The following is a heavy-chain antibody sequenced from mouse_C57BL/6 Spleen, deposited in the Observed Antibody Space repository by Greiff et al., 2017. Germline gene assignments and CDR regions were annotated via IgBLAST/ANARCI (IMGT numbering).Heavy chain of an antibody. CDR2: IDPSDSYT. D-gene: IGHD2-1*01. CDR1: GYTFTSYW. CDR3: ARRGNYVAMDY. V-gene: IGHV1-69*01. Sequence: VQLQQPGAELVVPGASVKLSCKASGYTFTSYWMHWVKQRPGQGLEWIGEIDPSDSYTNYNQKFKGKSTLTVDKSSSTAYMQLSSLTSEDSAVYYCARRGNYVAMDYWGQGTSVTVSS. J-gene: IGHJ4*01.